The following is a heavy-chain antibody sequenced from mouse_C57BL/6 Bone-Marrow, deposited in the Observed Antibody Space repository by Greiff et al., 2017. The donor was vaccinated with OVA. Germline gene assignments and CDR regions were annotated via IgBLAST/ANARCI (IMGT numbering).Heavy chain of an antibody. D-gene: IGHD2-4*01. CDR3: AREGCDYDDGTPFDY. CDR1: GYTFTSYW. V-gene: IGHV1-59*01. J-gene: IGHJ2*01. CDR2: IDPSDSYT. Sequence: QVQLQQPGAELVRPGTSVKLSCKASGYTFTSYWMHWVKQRPGQGLEWIGVIDPSDSYTNYNQKFKGKATLTVDTSSSTAYMQLSSLTSEDSAVYYCAREGCDYDDGTPFDYWGQGTTLTVSS.